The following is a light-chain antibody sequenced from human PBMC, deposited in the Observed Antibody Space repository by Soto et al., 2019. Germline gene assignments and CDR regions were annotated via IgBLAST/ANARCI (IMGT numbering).Light chain of an antibody. CDR2: SAS. CDR1: QSIDIY. J-gene: IGKJ2*01. V-gene: IGKV1-39*01. CDR3: QQSYSTPYS. Sequence: DIQMTQSPSSLSASVGDRVTITCRASQSIDIYLSWYQQKPGKAPKLLIYSASNLQSGVPSTFSGSGSGTDFTLTISNLQPEDFSTYYCQQSYSTPYSFGQGTNVDI.